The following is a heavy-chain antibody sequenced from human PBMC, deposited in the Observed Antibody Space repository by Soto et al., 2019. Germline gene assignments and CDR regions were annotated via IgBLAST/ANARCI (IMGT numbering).Heavy chain of an antibody. CDR1: CGSISSYY. V-gene: IGHV4-59*01. CDR2: IYYSGST. D-gene: IGHD6-13*01. CDR3: ARGSIGAATVDY. J-gene: IGHJ4*02. Sequence: SETLSLTCTVSCGSISSYYWSWIRQPPGKGLEWIGYIYYSGSTNYNPSLKSRVTISVDTSKKQFSLKLSSVNAADTAVYYCARGSIGAATVDYWGQGTLVTVSS.